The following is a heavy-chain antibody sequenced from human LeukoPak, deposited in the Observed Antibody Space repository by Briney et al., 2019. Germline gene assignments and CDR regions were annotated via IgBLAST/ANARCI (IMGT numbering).Heavy chain of an antibody. D-gene: IGHD3-10*01. V-gene: IGHV4-39*07. Sequence: KPSETLSLTCTVSGGSIPTSTYHWGWIRQSPGKGLEWIGSVHCSGGTNHNPSLKSRVTISVDTSKNQFSLKLSSVTAADTAVYYCARGYYGSGSHRVYFDYWGQGTLVTVSS. CDR3: ARGYYGSGSHRVYFDY. J-gene: IGHJ4*02. CDR1: GGSIPTSTYH. CDR2: VHCSGGT.